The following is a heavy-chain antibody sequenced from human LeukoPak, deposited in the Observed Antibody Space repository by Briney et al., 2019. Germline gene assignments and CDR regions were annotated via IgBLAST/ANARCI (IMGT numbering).Heavy chain of an antibody. D-gene: IGHD2-2*01. Sequence: SVKVSCKASGGTFSSYAISWVRQAPGQGLEWMGGIIPIFGTANYAQKFQGRVTITTDESTSTAYMERSSLRSEDTAVYYCARERSTRLGGRGWFYFDCCGQGSLVSVSS. V-gene: IGHV1-69*05. CDR1: GGTFSSYA. CDR3: ARERSTRLGGRGWFYFDC. J-gene: IGHJ4*02. CDR2: IIPIFGTA.